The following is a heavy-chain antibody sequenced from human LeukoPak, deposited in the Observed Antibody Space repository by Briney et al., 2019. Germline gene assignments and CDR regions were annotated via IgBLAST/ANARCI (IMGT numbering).Heavy chain of an antibody. J-gene: IGHJ4*01. Sequence: TRTISVYCNSVNRDYCRIIHKNPGKGVELIGSIYYSGSTYYNPSLKSRVTISVDTSKNQFALKLSSVTAADTAVYYCARSHTLVWGYFDWLSPCYFDFWGQGTLVTVSS. D-gene: IGHD3-9*01. CDR3: ARSHTLVWGYFDWLSPCYFDF. CDR1: VYCNSVNRDY. CDR2: IYYSGST. V-gene: IGHV4-39*01.